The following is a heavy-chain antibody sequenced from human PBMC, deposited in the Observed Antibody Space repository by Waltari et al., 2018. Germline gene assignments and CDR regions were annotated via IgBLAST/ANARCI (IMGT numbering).Heavy chain of an antibody. Sequence: EVQLVESGGGLIQPGGSLRPSCSASGFTALNNFMMWARQAQGKGLELVSLIYSGGSTYYADSVKGRFTISRDYSENTLYLQMNSLRGEDTAVYYCARDRHCSSSGCSGLWGQGTLVTVSS. D-gene: IGHD2-2*01. CDR2: IYSGGST. CDR3: ARDRHCSSSGCSGL. J-gene: IGHJ4*02. V-gene: IGHV3-53*01. CDR1: GFTALNNF.